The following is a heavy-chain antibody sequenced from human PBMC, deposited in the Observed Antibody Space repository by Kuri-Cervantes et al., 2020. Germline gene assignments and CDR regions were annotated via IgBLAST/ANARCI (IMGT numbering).Heavy chain of an antibody. CDR2: ISYDGSNK. CDR1: GFTFSSYA. D-gene: IGHD3-3*01. Sequence: GESLKISCAASGFTFSSYAMHWVRQAPGKGLEWVAVISYDGSNKYYADSVKGRFTISRDNSKNTLYLQMNNLRAEDTAVYYCVSHFGVLIHYWGQGTQVTVSS. CDR3: VSHFGVLIHY. V-gene: IGHV3-30-3*01. J-gene: IGHJ4*02.